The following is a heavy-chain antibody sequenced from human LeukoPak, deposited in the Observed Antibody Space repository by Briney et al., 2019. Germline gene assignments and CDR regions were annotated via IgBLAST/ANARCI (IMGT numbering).Heavy chain of an antibody. V-gene: IGHV5-51*01. CDR3: ARRSGTYSKAYDS. CDR2: VYPGDSDV. Sequence: ESLKISCEASGYTFTNYWIAWMRQMPGKGLECMGSVYPGDSDVRYSPSFIGRVTLSDDKSISIVHLQWSSLEASDTAIYYCARRSGTYSKAYDSWGQGTLVTVSS. CDR1: GYTFTNYW. J-gene: IGHJ5*01. D-gene: IGHD1-26*01.